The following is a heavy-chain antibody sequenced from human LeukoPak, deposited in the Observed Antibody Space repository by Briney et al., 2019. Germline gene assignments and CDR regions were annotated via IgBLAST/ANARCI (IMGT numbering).Heavy chain of an antibody. CDR2: IKKDGIEK. D-gene: IGHD6-13*01. Sequence: GGSLRLSCVVSGFTLSSDWMSWVRQAPGKGLEWVANIKKDGIEKYYVESVKGRFTISRDNAKNSLYLQMNSLRAEDTAVYYCARDPSIAAAGTGGGFDYWGQGTLVTVSS. CDR3: ARDPSIAAAGTGGGFDY. CDR1: GFTLSSDW. V-gene: IGHV3-7*01. J-gene: IGHJ4*02.